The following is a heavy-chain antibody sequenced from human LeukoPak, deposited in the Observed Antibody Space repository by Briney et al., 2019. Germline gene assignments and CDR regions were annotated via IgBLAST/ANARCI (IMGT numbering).Heavy chain of an antibody. D-gene: IGHD6-13*01. CDR2: MSYDGSNK. V-gene: IGHV3-30*04. J-gene: IGHJ4*02. CDR3: ARGNSSSVYYFDY. CDR1: GFTFSSYA. Sequence: GGSLRLSCAASGFTFSSYAMHWVRQAPGKGLEWVAAMSYDGSNKYYADSVKGRFTISRDNSKNTLYLQMNSLRAEDTAVYYCARGNSSSVYYFDYWGQGTLVTVSS.